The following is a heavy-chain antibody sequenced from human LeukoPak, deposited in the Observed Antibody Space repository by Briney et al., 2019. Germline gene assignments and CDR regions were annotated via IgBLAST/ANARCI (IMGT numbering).Heavy chain of an antibody. V-gene: IGHV3-7*04. J-gene: IGHJ4*02. CDR3: ARGDDFSGDY. CDR1: GFTFSTYW. CDR2: IHPEGNEK. D-gene: IGHD2-21*02. Sequence: GASLRLSCTASGFTFSTYWMSWVRQAPGEGLEWVANIHPEGNEKYHVDSVKGRFTISRDNAKNSLYLQMNSLRVEDTAVYYCARGDDFSGDYWGQGTLVTVSS.